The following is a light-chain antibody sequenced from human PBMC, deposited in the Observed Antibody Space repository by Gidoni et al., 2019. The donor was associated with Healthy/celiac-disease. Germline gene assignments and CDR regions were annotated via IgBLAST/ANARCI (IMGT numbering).Light chain of an antibody. V-gene: IGKV1-33*01. J-gene: IGKJ3*01. CDR2: DAS. CDR1: KDISNY. Sequence: DIQMTQSPSSLSASVGDRVTITCQASKDISNYLNWYQQKPGKAPKLLIYDASNLETGVPSRFSGSGSGTDFTFTISSLQPGDIATYYCQQYDNLPPFTFGPGTKVDIK. CDR3: QQYDNLPPFT.